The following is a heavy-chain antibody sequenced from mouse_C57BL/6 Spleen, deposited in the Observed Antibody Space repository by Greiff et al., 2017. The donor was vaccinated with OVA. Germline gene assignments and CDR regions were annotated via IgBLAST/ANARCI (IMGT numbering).Heavy chain of an antibody. CDR1: GFTFSDYG. V-gene: IGHV5-17*01. CDR3: APSITTVAYGAMDY. Sequence: EVQLVESGGGLVKPGGSLKLSCAASGFTFSDYGMHWVRQAPEQGLEWVAYISSGSSTIYYADTVKGRFTISRDNAKNTLFPQMTSLRSEDTAMYYCAPSITTVAYGAMDYWGQGTSVTVSS. D-gene: IGHD1-1*01. J-gene: IGHJ4*01. CDR2: ISSGSSTI.